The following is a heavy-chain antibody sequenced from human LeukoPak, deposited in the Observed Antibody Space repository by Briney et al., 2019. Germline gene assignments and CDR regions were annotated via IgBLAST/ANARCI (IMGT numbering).Heavy chain of an antibody. V-gene: IGHV5-51*01. CDR2: IYPGDSDT. CDR3: ARGTDGRYCSSTSCFNWFDP. Sequence: GASLKISCKGSGYSFTSYWIGWVRQMPGKGLEWMGIIYPGDSDTRYSPSFQGQVTISADKSISTAYLQWSSLKASDTAMYYCARGTDGRYCSSTSCFNWFDPWGQGTLVTVSS. CDR1: GYSFTSYW. D-gene: IGHD2-2*01. J-gene: IGHJ5*02.